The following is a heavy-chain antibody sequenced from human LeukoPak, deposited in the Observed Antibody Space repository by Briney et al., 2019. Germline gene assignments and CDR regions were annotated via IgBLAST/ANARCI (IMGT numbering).Heavy chain of an antibody. CDR3: TTNWSGLG. J-gene: IGHJ4*02. D-gene: IGHD3/OR15-3a*01. CDR1: GFAFSEAW. CDR2: IDSRFGTGAV. Sequence: RPGGSLRLSCATSGFAFSEAWMSWVRQAPGKGLEWVGNIDSRFGTGAVTYAAHVRGRSTISRDDAKNTLYVQMNSLKTEDTAVYYCTTNWSGLGGGQGTLVTVSS. V-gene: IGHV3-15*04.